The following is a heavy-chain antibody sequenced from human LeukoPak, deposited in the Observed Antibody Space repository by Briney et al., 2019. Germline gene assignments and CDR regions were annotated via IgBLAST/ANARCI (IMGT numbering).Heavy chain of an antibody. Sequence: SETLSLTCTVSGGSISSYYWSWIRQSPGKGLEWIGYIDYSGSAYYNPSFKSRVTISVDTAKSQFSLDLRSVTAADTAVYYCARDAWNGNSPLDYWGQGTLVTVSS. CDR3: ARDAWNGNSPLDY. J-gene: IGHJ4*02. V-gene: IGHV4-59*12. CDR2: IDYSGSA. D-gene: IGHD3-3*01. CDR1: GGSISSYY.